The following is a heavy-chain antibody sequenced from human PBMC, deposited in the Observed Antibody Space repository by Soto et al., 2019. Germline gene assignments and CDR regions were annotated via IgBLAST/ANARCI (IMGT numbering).Heavy chain of an antibody. CDR2: IYHSGST. V-gene: IGHV4-4*02. Sequence: TLSLTCAVSGGSISSSNWWSWVRQPLGKGLEWIGEIYHSGSTNYNPSLKSRVTISVDKSKNQFSLKLSSVTAADTAVYYCARSLGSLGYCSGGSCPTQGYFDYWGQGTLVTVSS. J-gene: IGHJ4*02. D-gene: IGHD2-15*01. CDR3: ARSLGSLGYCSGGSCPTQGYFDY. CDR1: GGSISSSNW.